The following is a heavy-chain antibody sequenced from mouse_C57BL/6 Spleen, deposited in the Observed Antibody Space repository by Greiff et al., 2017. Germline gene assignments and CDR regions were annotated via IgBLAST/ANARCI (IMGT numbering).Heavy chain of an antibody. V-gene: IGHV7-3*01. CDR2: IRNKANGYTT. J-gene: IGHJ1*03. CDR1: GFTFTDYY. Sequence: DVMLVESGGGLVQPGGSLSLSCAASGFTFTDYYMSWVRQPPGKALEWLGFIRNKANGYTTEYSASVKGRFTISRDNSQSILYLQMNALRAEDSATYYGARYKGWLLRGYFDVWGTGTTVTVSS. D-gene: IGHD2-3*01. CDR3: ARYKGWLLRGYFDV.